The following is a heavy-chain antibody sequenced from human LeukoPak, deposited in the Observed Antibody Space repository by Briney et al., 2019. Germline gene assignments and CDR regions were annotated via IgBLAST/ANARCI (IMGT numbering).Heavy chain of an antibody. V-gene: IGHV4-34*01. CDR2: INHSGST. J-gene: IGHJ6*03. CDR1: GGSFSGYY. Sequence: PSETLSLTCAVYGGSFSGYYWSWIRQPPGKGLEWIGEINHSGSTNYNPSLKSRVTISVDTSKNQFSLKLSSVTAADTAVYYCARVRVXIXLWXGSRYYYYMDVWGKGTTVTVSS. D-gene: IGHD5-18*01. CDR3: ARVRVXIXLWXGSRYYYYMDV.